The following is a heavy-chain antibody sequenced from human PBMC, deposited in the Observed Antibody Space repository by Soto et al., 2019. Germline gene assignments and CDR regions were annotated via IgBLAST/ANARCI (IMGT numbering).Heavy chain of an antibody. Sequence: ASVKVSCKASGYTFTIYGLSWVRQAPGQGLEWMGWISAYNGNTKYAQKLQGRVTMTTDTSTSTAYMEVRSLRSEDTAVYYCARGIAPYYFDYWGQGTLVTVSS. CDR1: GYTFTIYG. D-gene: IGHD6-13*01. V-gene: IGHV1-18*01. CDR2: ISAYNGNT. CDR3: ARGIAPYYFDY. J-gene: IGHJ4*02.